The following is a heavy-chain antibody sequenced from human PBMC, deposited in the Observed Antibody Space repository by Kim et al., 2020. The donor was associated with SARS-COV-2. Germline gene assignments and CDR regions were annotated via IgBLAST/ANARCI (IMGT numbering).Heavy chain of an antibody. V-gene: IGHV3-53*04. Sequence: GTKYYANSEKGRFSIPRPNSKNTLYLQMNSLRAEDTAVYYCARVEGALDSWGQGTLVTVSS. J-gene: IGHJ4*02. CDR2: GTK. D-gene: IGHD1-26*01. CDR3: ARVEGALDS.